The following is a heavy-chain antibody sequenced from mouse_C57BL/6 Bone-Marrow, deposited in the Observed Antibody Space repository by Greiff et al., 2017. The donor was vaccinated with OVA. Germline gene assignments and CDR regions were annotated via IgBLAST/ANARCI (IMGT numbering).Heavy chain of an antibody. Sequence: QVQLQQSGPELVKPGASVKLSCKASGYTFTRYDINWVKQRPGQGLEWIGWIYPRDGSNKYNEKFKGKATLTVDTSSSTAYMELHSLTSEDSAVYFCARLPPWFAYWGQGTLVTVSA. V-gene: IGHV1-85*01. CDR3: ARLPPWFAY. CDR1: GYTFTRYD. CDR2: IYPRDGSN. D-gene: IGHD5-5*01. J-gene: IGHJ3*01.